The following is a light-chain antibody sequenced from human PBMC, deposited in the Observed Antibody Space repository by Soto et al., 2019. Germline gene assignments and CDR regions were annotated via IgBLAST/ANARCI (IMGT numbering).Light chain of an antibody. V-gene: IGLV2-11*01. CDR3: CSYAGSYTSLYV. CDR2: DVS. CDR1: SSDVGGYNY. J-gene: IGLJ1*01. Sequence: QSALTQPRSVSGSPGQSVTISCTGTSSDVGGYNYVSWYQQHPGKAPKLMIYDVSKRPSGVPDRFSGSKSGNTASPTISGLQAEDEADYYCCSYAGSYTSLYVFGTGTKLTVL.